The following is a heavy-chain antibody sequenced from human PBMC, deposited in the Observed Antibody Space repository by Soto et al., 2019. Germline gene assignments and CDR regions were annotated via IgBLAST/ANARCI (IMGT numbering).Heavy chain of an antibody. Sequence: GASVKVSCKASGGTFSSYAISWVRQAPGQGLEWMGGIIPIFGTANYAQKFQGRVTITADESTSTAYMELSSLRSEDTAVYYCARLGYCRSTSCFTFDYWGQGTLVTVSS. CDR2: IIPIFGTA. V-gene: IGHV1-69*13. D-gene: IGHD2-2*01. CDR1: GGTFSSYA. J-gene: IGHJ4*02. CDR3: ARLGYCRSTSCFTFDY.